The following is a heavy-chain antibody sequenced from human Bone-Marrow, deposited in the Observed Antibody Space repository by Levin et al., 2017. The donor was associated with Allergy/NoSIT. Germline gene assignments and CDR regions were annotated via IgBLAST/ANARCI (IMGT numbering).Heavy chain of an antibody. V-gene: IGHV4-39*01. CDR3: ARHPGGGPRFFDLSGSGWFDP. CDR2: IYYNGNN. Sequence: SQTLSLTCTVSGGSVSSETYYWGWIRQPPGRGLEWIGSIYYNGNNYFNPSLKSRVTMSIDTSKNHFSLRLSSVNAADTALYYCARHPGGGPRFFDLSGSGWFDPWGQGTLVIVSS. CDR1: GGSVSSETYY. J-gene: IGHJ5*02. D-gene: IGHD3-9*01.